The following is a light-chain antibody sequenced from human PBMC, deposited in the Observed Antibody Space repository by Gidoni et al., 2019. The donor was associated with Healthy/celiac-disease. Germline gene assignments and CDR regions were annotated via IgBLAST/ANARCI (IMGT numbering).Light chain of an antibody. CDR1: QSVSSY. Sequence: EIVLTQSPATLSLSPGERATLSSRASQSVSSYLAWYRQKPGQAPRLLIYDSSNRATGIPARFSGSGSGTDFTLTISSLEPEDFAVYYCQQRSNWPLFTFGPGTKVDIK. CDR3: QQRSNWPLFT. J-gene: IGKJ3*01. CDR2: DSS. V-gene: IGKV3-11*01.